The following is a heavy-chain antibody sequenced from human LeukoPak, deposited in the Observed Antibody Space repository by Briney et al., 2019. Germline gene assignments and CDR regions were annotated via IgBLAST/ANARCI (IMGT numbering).Heavy chain of an antibody. CDR1: GFTFSSYA. V-gene: IGHV3-23*01. CDR2: FSGNDGYT. Sequence: GGSLRLSCAASGFTFSSYAMSWVRQAPGKGLEWLSTFSGNDGYTYYADSVKGRFTISRDSSKNTVYLQMNSLRAEDTANYYCAKRSTGYYFDSWGQGTLVTVSS. D-gene: IGHD2-2*01. CDR3: AKRSTGYYFDS. J-gene: IGHJ4*02.